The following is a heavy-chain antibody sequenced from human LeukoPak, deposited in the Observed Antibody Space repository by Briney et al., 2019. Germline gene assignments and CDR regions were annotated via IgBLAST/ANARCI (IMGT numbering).Heavy chain of an antibody. CDR2: IYYSGST. V-gene: IGHV4-39*07. CDR3: ARGSRWLLLYYFDY. CDR1: GGSISSSSYY. Sequence: PSETLSLTCTVSGGSISSSSYYWGWIRQPPGKGLEWIGSIYYSGSTYYNPSLKSRVTISVDTSKNQFSLKLSSVTAADTAVYYCARGSRWLLLYYFDYWGQGTLVTVSS. D-gene: IGHD3-22*01. J-gene: IGHJ4*02.